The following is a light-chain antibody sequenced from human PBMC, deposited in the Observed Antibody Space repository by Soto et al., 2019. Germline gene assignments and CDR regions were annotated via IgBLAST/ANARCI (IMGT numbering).Light chain of an antibody. CDR1: QSLLHSNGYNY. V-gene: IGKV4-1*01. CDR3: QQYYNVPLT. J-gene: IGKJ4*01. CDR2: WAS. Sequence: DIVMTQSPLSLPVTPGEPASLSCRSSQSLLHSNGYNYLTWYQHKPGQPPKLLFYWASTRESGVPDRFSGSGSGTDFTLTISNLQAEDVAVYYCQQYYNVPLTFGGGTKVDI.